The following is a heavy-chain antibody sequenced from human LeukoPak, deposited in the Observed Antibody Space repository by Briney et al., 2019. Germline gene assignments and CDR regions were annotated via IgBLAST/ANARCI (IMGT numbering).Heavy chain of an antibody. CDR1: GGTFSSYA. V-gene: IGHV1-69*13. CDR2: IIPIFGTA. CDR3: ASRGSLIRRALDAFDI. D-gene: IGHD2-8*01. J-gene: IGHJ3*02. Sequence: ASVKVSCKASGGTFSSYAISWVRQAPGQGLEGMGGIIPIFGTANYAQKFQGRVTITADESTSTAYMELSSLRSEDTAVYYCASRGSLIRRALDAFDIWGQGTMVTVSS.